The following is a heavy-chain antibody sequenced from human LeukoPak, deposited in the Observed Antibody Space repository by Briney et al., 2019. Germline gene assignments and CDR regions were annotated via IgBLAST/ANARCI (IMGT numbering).Heavy chain of an antibody. V-gene: IGHV1-46*01. D-gene: IGHD1-1*01. CDR2: INPSGGST. CDR1: GYTFTSYY. J-gene: IGHJ4*02. Sequence: GAPVKVSCKASGYTFTSYYMHWVRQAPGQGLEWMGIINPSGGSTSYAQKFQGRVTMTRDMSASTVYMELSSLRSEDTAVYYCARVGSWNGFDYWGQGTLVTVSS. CDR3: ARVGSWNGFDY.